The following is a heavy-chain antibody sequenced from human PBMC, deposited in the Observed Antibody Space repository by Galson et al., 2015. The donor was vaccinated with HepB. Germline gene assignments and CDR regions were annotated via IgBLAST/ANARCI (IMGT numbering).Heavy chain of an antibody. Sequence: SVKVSCKASGGTFSSYAISWVRQAPGQGLEWMGGIIPIFGTANYAQKFQGRVTITADESTSTAYMELSSLRSEDTAVYYCASKENIWVVPAAAYYYGIDVWGQGTTVTVSS. CDR2: IIPIFGTA. CDR3: ASKENIWVVPAAAYYYGIDV. CDR1: GGTFSSYA. D-gene: IGHD2-2*01. J-gene: IGHJ6*02. V-gene: IGHV1-69*13.